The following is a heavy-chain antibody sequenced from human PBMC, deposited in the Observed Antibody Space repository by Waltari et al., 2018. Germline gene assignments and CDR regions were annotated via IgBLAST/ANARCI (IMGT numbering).Heavy chain of an antibody. CDR2: IYTSGGT. V-gene: IGHV4-61*02. D-gene: IGHD3-9*01. CDR3: ARAYYDILTGQSDAFDI. Sequence: QVQLQESGPGLVKPSQTLSLTCTVSGGSISSGSYYWSWIRQPAGKGLEWIGRIYTSGGTNYNPSLKSRVTISVDTSKNQFSLKLSSVTAADTAVYYCARAYYDILTGQSDAFDIWGQGTMVTVSS. J-gene: IGHJ3*02. CDR1: GGSISSGSYY.